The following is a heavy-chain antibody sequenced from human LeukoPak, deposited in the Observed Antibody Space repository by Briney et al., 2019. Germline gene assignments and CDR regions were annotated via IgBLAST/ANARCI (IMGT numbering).Heavy chain of an antibody. CDR1: GFTFSNFW. CDR2: IHGDGFTT. CDR3: IRIADDGFDV. Sequence: PGGSLRLSCAAYGFTFSNFWLHWVRQAPGKGLVWVSRIHGDGFTTSFADSGKGRFTISRDNAKNTLYLQLNSLRADDTAVYFCIRIADDGFDVWGQGTMVTVSS. D-gene: IGHD2-15*01. V-gene: IGHV3-74*01. J-gene: IGHJ3*01.